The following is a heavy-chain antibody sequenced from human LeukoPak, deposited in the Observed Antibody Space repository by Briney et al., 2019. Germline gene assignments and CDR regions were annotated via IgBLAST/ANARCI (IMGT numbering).Heavy chain of an antibody. Sequence: PGGSLRLSCAASGFTFSSYSVNWVRQAPGKGLEWVSITYSGGTTYYADSVRGRFTISRDDSKNTLYLQMNSLTAEDTAVYYCARERFGAYPEHWGQGTLVTVSS. CDR3: ARERFGAYPEH. J-gene: IGHJ1*01. CDR1: GFTFSSYS. V-gene: IGHV3-53*01. D-gene: IGHD3-16*01. CDR2: TYSGGTT.